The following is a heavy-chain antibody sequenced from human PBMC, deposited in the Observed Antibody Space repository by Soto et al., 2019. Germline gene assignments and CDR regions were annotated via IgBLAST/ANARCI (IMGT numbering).Heavy chain of an antibody. Sequence: GSSVKVSCKASGYTFTSYAMHLVRQAPGQRLEWIGWINAGNGNTKYSQKLQGRVTITRDTSASTAYMELSSLRSADTAVYYCAREGGTRNYYDIRTDEGGFDYWGQGTLVTVSS. D-gene: IGHD3-9*01. V-gene: IGHV1-3*01. J-gene: IGHJ4*02. CDR3: AREGGTRNYYDIRTDEGGFDY. CDR1: GYTFTSYA. CDR2: INAGNGNT.